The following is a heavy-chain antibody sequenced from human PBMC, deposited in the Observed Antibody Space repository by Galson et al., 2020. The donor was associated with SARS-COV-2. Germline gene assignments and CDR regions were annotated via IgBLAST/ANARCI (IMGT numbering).Heavy chain of an antibody. CDR2: IYPSGNT. CDR1: GGSISSGIYY. CDR3: ARGYSSSSGHFDY. V-gene: IGHV4-61*02. Sequence: SETLSLTCNVSGGSISSGIYYWSWIRQPAGKGLEWIGRIYPSGNTNYNPSFESRVTISVDTSKNHFSLRLSSVTAADTAVYYCARGYSSSSGHFDYWGQGTLVTVSS. J-gene: IGHJ4*02. D-gene: IGHD6-13*01.